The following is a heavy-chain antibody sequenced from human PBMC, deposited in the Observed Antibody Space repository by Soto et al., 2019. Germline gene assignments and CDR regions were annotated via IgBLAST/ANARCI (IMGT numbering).Heavy chain of an antibody. CDR1: GGSFSGYY. V-gene: IGHV4-34*01. J-gene: IGHJ6*02. D-gene: IGHD2-2*01. Sequence: QVQLQQWGAGLLKPSETLSLTCAVYGGSFSGYYWSWIRQPPGKGLEWIGEINHSGSTNYNPSLKSRVTISVDTSKNQFSLKLSSVTAADTAVYYCARVVGDIVVVPAAIGGPYYYYGMDVWGQGTTVTVSS. CDR2: INHSGST. CDR3: ARVVGDIVVVPAAIGGPYYYYGMDV.